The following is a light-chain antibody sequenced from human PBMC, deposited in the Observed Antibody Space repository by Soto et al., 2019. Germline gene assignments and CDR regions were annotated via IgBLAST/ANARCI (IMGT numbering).Light chain of an antibody. CDR1: QSVSDK. J-gene: IGKJ1*01. CDR3: QQHGTT. V-gene: IGKV3-20*01. CDR2: DAS. Sequence: EIGVTQSPATVSVSPGERATLSCRASQSVSDKLAWYQQKPGQAPRLLIYDASNRATGIPDRFSGSGSGTDFTLTISRLEPEDSAVYYCQQHGTTFGQGTKVDIK.